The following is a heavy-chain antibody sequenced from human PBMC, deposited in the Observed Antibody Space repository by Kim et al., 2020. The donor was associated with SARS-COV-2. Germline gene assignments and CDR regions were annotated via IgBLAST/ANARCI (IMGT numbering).Heavy chain of an antibody. Sequence: SETLSLTCTVSGGSISSSSYYWGWIRQPPGKGLEWIGSIYYSGSTYYNPSLKSRVTISVDTSKNQFSLKLSSVTAADTAVYYCARLYGYSYVRYFQHWGQGTLVTVSS. CDR3: ARLYGYSYVRYFQH. CDR1: GGSISSSSYY. J-gene: IGHJ1*01. V-gene: IGHV4-39*01. CDR2: IYYSGST. D-gene: IGHD5-18*01.